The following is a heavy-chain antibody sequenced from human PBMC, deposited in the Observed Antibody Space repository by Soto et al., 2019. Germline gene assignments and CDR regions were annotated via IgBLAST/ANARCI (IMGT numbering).Heavy chain of an antibody. Sequence: QLQLQESGPGLVKPSETLSLTCTVSGGSISSSSYYWGWIRQPPGKGLEWIGSIYYSGSTYYNPSLKSRVTISVDTSKNQFSLKLSSVTAADTAVYYCASSVPGHRGSPKIKFDYWGQGTLVTVSS. CDR2: IYYSGST. CDR3: ASSVPGHRGSPKIKFDY. CDR1: GGSISSSSYY. V-gene: IGHV4-39*01. D-gene: IGHD3-16*01. J-gene: IGHJ4*02.